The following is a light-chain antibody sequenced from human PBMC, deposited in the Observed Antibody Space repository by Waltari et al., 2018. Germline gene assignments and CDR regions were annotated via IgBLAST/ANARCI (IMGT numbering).Light chain of an antibody. V-gene: IGKV3-20*01. CDR3: QQYGGSPAYT. CDR2: GAS. J-gene: IGKJ2*01. CDR1: QSVSSSY. Sequence: EIVLTQSPGTLSLSPGERATLSCRASQSVSSSYLAWYQQKPGQAPRVLIYGASIRATGIPDRFSGSGSGTDFTLTISRLEPEDFALYFCQQYGGSPAYTFGQGIKLEI.